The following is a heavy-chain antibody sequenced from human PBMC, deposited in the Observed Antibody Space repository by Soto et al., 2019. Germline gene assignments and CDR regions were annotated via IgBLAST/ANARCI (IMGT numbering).Heavy chain of an antibody. CDR3: ARAYSSSWYDYYYYYCMDG. D-gene: IGHD6-13*01. CDR2: MNPNSGNT. CDR1: GYTFTSYD. Sequence: ASVKVSCKASGYTFTSYDINWVRQATGQGLEWMGWMNPNSGNTGFAQKFQGRVTMTRNTSISTAYMELSSLRSEDTAVYYCARAYSSSWYDYYYYYCMDGWGKGTTVTVSS. J-gene: IGHJ6*03. V-gene: IGHV1-8*01.